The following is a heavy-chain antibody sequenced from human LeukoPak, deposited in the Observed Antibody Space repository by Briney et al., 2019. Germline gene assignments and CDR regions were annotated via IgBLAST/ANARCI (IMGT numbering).Heavy chain of an antibody. J-gene: IGHJ4*02. CDR3: AREVISTPSYFDY. V-gene: IGHV3-7*03. CDR2: IKQDGSEK. D-gene: IGHD2-2*01. Sequence: GGSLRLSCAASGFTFRTYWMSWVRQAPGKGLEWVANIKQDGSEKNYVDSVKGRFTISRDNTKNTLYLQMNSLGADDTAVYYCAREVISTPSYFDYWGQGILVTVSS. CDR1: GFTFRTYW.